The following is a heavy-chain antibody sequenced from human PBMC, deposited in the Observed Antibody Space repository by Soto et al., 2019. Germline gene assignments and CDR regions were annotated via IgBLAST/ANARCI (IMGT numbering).Heavy chain of an antibody. CDR3: ARGGVYGSHDS. CDR1: GLSFSDYY. V-gene: IGHV3-74*01. Sequence: GGSLRLSCAASGLSFSDYYMGWVRQAPGKGLVWVSRITGDGSNTDYAGSVKGRFSISRDNAKNTLYLQMNSLRAEDTAVYYCARGGVYGSHDSWGQGTLVTVSS. D-gene: IGHD5-12*01. J-gene: IGHJ4*02. CDR2: ITGDGSNT.